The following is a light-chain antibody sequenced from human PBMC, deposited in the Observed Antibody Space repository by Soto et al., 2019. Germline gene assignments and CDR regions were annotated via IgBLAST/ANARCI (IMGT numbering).Light chain of an antibody. CDR2: DAS. CDR3: QQRSNWPLT. J-gene: IGKJ4*01. CDR1: QSVSSY. Sequence: EIVLTQSPATLSLSPGERVTLSCMASQSVSSYLAWYQQKPGQAPRLLIYDASIRDTGIPARFSGSGSGTDFTLTISSLEPEDFAFYYCQQRSNWPLTFGGGTKVEIK. V-gene: IGKV3-11*01.